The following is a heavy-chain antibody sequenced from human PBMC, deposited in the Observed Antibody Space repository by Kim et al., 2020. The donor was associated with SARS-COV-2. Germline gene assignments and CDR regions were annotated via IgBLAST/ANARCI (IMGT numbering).Heavy chain of an antibody. V-gene: IGHV3-49*04. D-gene: IGHD3-22*01. CDR3: ARGPLVISGGYYYYG. Sequence: GGSLRLSCTASGFSFGDYAITWVRQAPGKGLELVGFIRSKVYGATTESAASVQGRFTISRDDSKRIAYLQMNSLKTEDTAVYYCARGPLVISGGYYYYG. CDR1: GFSFGDYA. CDR2: IRSKVYGATT. J-gene: IGHJ6*01.